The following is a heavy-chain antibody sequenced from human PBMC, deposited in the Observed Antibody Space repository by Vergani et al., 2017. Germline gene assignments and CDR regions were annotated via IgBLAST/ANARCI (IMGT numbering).Heavy chain of an antibody. Sequence: QVQLVQSGAEVKKPGASVKVSCKASGYTFPSYSMLWVRQAPGQGLEWMGIITPSGGSTSYAQKFQGRDTMTRDTSTSTFYMELSSLRSEDTAVYYCARVPRYYDILTCPYGMDVWGQGTTVTVSS. CDR2: ITPSGGST. D-gene: IGHD3-9*01. CDR3: ARVPRYYDILTCPYGMDV. V-gene: IGHV1-46*03. CDR1: GYTFPSYS. J-gene: IGHJ6*02.